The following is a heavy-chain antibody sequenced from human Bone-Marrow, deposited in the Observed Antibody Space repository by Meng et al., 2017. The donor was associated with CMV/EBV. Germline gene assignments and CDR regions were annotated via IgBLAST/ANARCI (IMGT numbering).Heavy chain of an antibody. CDR2: FSTNTNSI. CDR1: GFTFSLYN. V-gene: IGHV3-21*01. Sequence: ASSGFTFSLYNMHWVRQAPGQGLEWVSSFSTNTNSIYYADSVRGRFTISRDNAQNSLYLQMNSLRAEDTAVYFCARGDSSGYWFFDYWGQGTLVTVSS. J-gene: IGHJ4*02. D-gene: IGHD3-22*01. CDR3: ARGDSSGYWFFDY.